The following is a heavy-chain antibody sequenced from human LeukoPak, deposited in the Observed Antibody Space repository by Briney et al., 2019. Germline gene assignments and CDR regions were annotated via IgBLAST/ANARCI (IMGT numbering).Heavy chain of an antibody. Sequence: SGGSLRLSCAASGITFSNSALNWVRQAPGKGLEWVATITKNGDQTYYADSVKGRVTISRDNRKNTLHLEMNSLRVEDTAVYYCAKEGGYSSTWYWGQGTLVTVSS. D-gene: IGHD6-13*01. J-gene: IGHJ4*02. CDR2: ITKNGDQT. CDR1: GITFSNSA. V-gene: IGHV3-23*01. CDR3: AKEGGYSSTWY.